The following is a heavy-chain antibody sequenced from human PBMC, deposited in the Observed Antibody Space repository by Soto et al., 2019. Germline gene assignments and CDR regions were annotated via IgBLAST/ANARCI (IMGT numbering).Heavy chain of an antibody. CDR1: GGSISSYY. D-gene: IGHD5-12*01. J-gene: IGHJ6*02. V-gene: IGHV4-59*01. CDR2: IYYSGST. Sequence: SETLSLTCTVSGGSISSYYWSWIRQPPGKGLEWIGYIYYSGSTNYNPSLKSRVTISVDTSKNQFSLKLSSVTAADTAVYYCARDFKGYDLKGYYYYYGMDVWGQGTTVTVS. CDR3: ARDFKGYDLKGYYYYYGMDV.